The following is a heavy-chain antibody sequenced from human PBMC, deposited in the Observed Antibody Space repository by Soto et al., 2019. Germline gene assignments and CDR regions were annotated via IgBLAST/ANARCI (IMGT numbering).Heavy chain of an antibody. CDR1: GGSISSGGYY. Sequence: QVQLQESGPGLVKPSQTLSLTCTVSGGSISSGGYYWSWIRQHPGKGLEWIGYIYYSGSTYYNPTLNSRVNISVDTSKNQFSLKLSSVTAADTAVDYWARGGWIDDFWSGYIDQYYFDYWGQGTLVTVSS. J-gene: IGHJ4*02. CDR2: IYYSGST. V-gene: IGHV4-31*03. CDR3: ARGGWIDDFWSGYIDQYYFDY. D-gene: IGHD3-3*01.